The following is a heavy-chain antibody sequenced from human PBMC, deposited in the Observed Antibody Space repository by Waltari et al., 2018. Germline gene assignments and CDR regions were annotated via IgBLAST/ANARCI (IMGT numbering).Heavy chain of an antibody. D-gene: IGHD4-17*01. J-gene: IGHJ4*02. CDR1: GGYIRSYY. V-gene: IGHV4-4*07. CDR3: ARESGDYSPFDN. Sequence: QVQLQESGPGLVKPLETLSLTCSVSGGYIRSYYWSWIRQPAGKGLEWIGHIFTSGITKYNPSLKSRVTMSVDTSKNQFSLKLTSVTAADTAVYYCARESGDYSPFDNWGQGTLVTVSS. CDR2: IFTSGIT.